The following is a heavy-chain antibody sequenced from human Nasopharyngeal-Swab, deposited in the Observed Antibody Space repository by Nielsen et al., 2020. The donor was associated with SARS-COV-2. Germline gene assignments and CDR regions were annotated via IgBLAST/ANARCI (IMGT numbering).Heavy chain of an antibody. CDR3: ATDYRSGYPSGLDYYYYYYGMDV. CDR2: FDPEDGET. D-gene: IGHD3-22*01. V-gene: IGHV1-24*01. CDR1: GYTLTELS. J-gene: IGHJ6*02. Sequence: ASVKVSCKVSGYTLTELSMHWVRQAPGKGLEWMGGFDPEDGETIYAQKFQGRVTMTEDPSTDTAYMELSSLRSEDTAVYYCATDYRSGYPSGLDYYYYYYGMDVWGQGTTVTVSS.